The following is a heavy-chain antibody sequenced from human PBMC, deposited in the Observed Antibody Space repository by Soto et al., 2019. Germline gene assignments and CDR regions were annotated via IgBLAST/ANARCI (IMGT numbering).Heavy chain of an antibody. CDR3: ARGKQRKMYSSSSFDY. D-gene: IGHD6-13*01. CDR2: ISSSSSTI. V-gene: IGHV3-48*01. Sequence: EVQLVESGGGLVQPGGSLRLSCAASGFTFSSYSMNWVRQAPGKGLEWVSYISSSSSTIYYADSVKGRFTISRDNAKNSLYLQMNSLRAEDTAVYYCARGKQRKMYSSSSFDYWGQGTLVTVSS. J-gene: IGHJ4*02. CDR1: GFTFSSYS.